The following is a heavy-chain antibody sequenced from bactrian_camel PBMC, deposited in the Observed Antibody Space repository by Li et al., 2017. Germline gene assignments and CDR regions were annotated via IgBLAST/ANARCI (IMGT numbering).Heavy chain of an antibody. V-gene: IGHV3S60*01. CDR2: ISDARTVT. CDR3: AAGRYGVGCGGGQKAADYEY. CDR1: GSFSDRC. D-gene: IGHD6*01. Sequence: VQLVESGGGSVQAGGSLRLSCVASGSFSDRCMAWFRQGTGKEREILARISDARTVTAYADSVKGRFTISRDITNNAVYLQMNSLEPEDTAMYYCAAGRYGVGCGGGQKAADYEYWGQGTQVTVS. J-gene: IGHJ4*01.